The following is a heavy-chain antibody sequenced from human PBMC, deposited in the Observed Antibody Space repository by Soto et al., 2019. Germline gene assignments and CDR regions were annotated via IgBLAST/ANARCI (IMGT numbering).Heavy chain of an antibody. D-gene: IGHD3-22*01. CDR1: GFTFSSYA. Sequence: GGSLRLSCAASGFTFSSYAMSWVRQAPGKGLEWVSAISGSGGSTYYADSVKGRFTISRDNSKNTLYLQMNSLRAEDTAVYYCARASLSYYDSSGYPGWFDPWGQGTLVTVSS. CDR2: ISGSGGST. V-gene: IGHV3-23*01. J-gene: IGHJ5*02. CDR3: ARASLSYYDSSGYPGWFDP.